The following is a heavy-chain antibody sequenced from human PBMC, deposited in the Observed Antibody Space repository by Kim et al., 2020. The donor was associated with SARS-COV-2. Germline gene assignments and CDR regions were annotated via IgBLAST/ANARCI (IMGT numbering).Heavy chain of an antibody. Sequence: SETLSLTCTVSGGSISSSSYYWGWIRQPPGKGLEWIGSIYYSGSTYYNPSLKSRVTISVDTSKNQFSLKLSSVTAADTAEYYCARQVGATHPAYWGQGTL. V-gene: IGHV4-39*01. J-gene: IGHJ4*02. CDR1: GGSISSSSYY. D-gene: IGHD1-26*01. CDR3: ARQVGATHPAY. CDR2: IYYSGST.